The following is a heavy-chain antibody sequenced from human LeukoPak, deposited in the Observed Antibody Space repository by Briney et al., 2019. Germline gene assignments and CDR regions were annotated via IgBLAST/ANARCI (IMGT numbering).Heavy chain of an antibody. V-gene: IGHV3-74*01. CDR1: GFTFSSYW. J-gene: IGHJ4*02. CDR2: LNSDGSST. D-gene: IGHD1-26*01. CDR3: ARDLYTGTVGALDY. Sequence: GGSLRLTCAASGFTFSSYWMHWVRQAPEKGLVWISRLNSDGSSTSYADSVKGRFTISRDNAKNTLYLQMNSLRAEDTAVYYCARDLYTGTVGALDYWGQGTLVTVSS.